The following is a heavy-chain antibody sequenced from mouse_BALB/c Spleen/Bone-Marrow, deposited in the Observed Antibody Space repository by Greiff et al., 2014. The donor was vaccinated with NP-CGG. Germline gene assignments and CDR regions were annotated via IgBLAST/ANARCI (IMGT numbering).Heavy chain of an antibody. Sequence: VKLMESGAELMKPGASVKLSCKATGFTFSSYWIEWVNQRPGHGLEWIGEILPGSGTTHYNEKFKDKATFTADTSSNTAYMQLSSLTSEDSAVYYCAIVEYDPSIFAYWGQGTLVTFSA. CDR1: GFTFSSYW. J-gene: IGHJ3*01. D-gene: IGHD2-3*01. V-gene: IGHV1-9*01. CDR2: ILPGSGTT. CDR3: AIVEYDPSIFAY.